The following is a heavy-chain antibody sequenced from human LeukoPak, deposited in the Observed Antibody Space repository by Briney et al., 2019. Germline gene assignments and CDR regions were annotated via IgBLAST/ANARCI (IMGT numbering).Heavy chain of an antibody. D-gene: IGHD5-24*01. CDR1: GFTFSSYA. CDR2: ISGSGGST. CDR3: ARTPPNYSGDASDI. Sequence: GGSLRLSCAASGFTFSSYAMSWVRQAPGKGLEWVSAISGSGGSTYYADSVKGRFTLSRDNAKNSLYLQMNSLGAEDTAVYYCARTPPNYSGDASDIWGQGTMVTVSS. V-gene: IGHV3-23*01. J-gene: IGHJ3*02.